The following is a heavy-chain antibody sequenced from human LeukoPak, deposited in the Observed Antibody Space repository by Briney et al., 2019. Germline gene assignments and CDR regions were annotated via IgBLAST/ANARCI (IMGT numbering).Heavy chain of an antibody. CDR3: AKGVGIAAAGFDY. CDR2: ISGSGGST. J-gene: IGHJ4*02. V-gene: IGHV3-23*01. CDR1: GFTFSSYA. D-gene: IGHD6-13*01. Sequence: PGGSLRLSCIVSGFTFSSYAMSWVRQAPGKGLEWVSAISGSGGSTYYADSVKGRFTISRDNSKNTLYLQMNSLRAEDTAVYYCAKGVGIAAAGFDYWGQGTLVTVSS.